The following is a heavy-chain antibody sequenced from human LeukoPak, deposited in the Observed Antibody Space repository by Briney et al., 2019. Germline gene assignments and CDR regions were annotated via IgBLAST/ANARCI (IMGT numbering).Heavy chain of an antibody. CDR2: MNPNSGNT. CDR1: GYTFTSYD. D-gene: IGHD2-15*01. Sequence: ASVKVSCKASGYTFTSYDINWVRQATGQGLEWMGWMNPNSGNTGYAQKFQGRVTITRNTSISTAYMELRSLRSEDTAVYYCARGVEYCSGGSCYPFDYWGQGTLVTVSS. CDR3: ARGVEYCSGGSCYPFDY. J-gene: IGHJ4*02. V-gene: IGHV1-8*03.